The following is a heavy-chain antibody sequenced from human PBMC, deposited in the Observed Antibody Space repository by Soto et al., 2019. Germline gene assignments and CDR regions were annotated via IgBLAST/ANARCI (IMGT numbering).Heavy chain of an antibody. CDR3: GRDPLYYYDCSGSYDYYHYLGMVA. J-gene: IGHJ6*01. V-gene: IGHV1-69*13. CDR1: GGTFSSYA. CDR2: IIPIFGTA. D-gene: IGHD3-22*01. Sequence: GASVKVSCKASGGTFSSYAISWVRQAPGQGLEWMGGIIPIFGTANYAQKFQGRVTFTANESTSTATRKLSSRRPQATAVYYCGRDPLYYYDCSGSYDYYHYLGMVASGRASAVAVSS.